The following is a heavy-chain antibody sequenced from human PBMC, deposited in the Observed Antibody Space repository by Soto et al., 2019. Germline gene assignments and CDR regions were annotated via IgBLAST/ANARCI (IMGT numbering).Heavy chain of an antibody. CDR2: INPNSGGT. J-gene: IGHJ6*02. V-gene: IGHV1-2*02. CDR1: GYTFTGYY. Sequence: ASVKVSCKASGYTFTGYYMHWVRQAPGQGLEWMGWINPNSGGTNYAQKFQGRVTMTRDTSISTAYMELSRLRSDDTAVYYCARGGVVITTGGDYYYGMDVWGQGTTVTVSS. CDR3: ARGGVVITTGGDYYYGMDV. D-gene: IGHD3-22*01.